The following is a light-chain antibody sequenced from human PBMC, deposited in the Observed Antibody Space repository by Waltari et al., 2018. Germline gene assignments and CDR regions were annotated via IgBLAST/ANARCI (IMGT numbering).Light chain of an antibody. CDR1: SSDVGGYNY. V-gene: IGLV2-14*03. CDR3: SSYISSDTLEL. J-gene: IGLJ2*01. CDR2: DVS. Sequence: QSALTQPASVSGSTGQSITISCTGTSSDVGGYNYVSWYQQHPGKAPKLIIFDVSNRPSGVSSRFSGSKSGNTASLTISGLQAQDEADYYCSSYISSDTLELFGGGTSLTVL.